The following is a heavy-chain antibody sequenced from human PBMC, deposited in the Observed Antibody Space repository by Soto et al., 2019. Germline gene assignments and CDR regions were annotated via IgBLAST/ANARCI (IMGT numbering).Heavy chain of an antibody. D-gene: IGHD2-8*01. CDR2: IYPGDSDT. CDR3: ARGVTGSAGRFDS. Sequence: GGSLKISCKGSGYNFANYWIAWVRQMPGKGLEWMGIIYPGDSDTKYSPSFRGQVTISADESTRTAYLQWHSLRASDTAVYYCARGVTGSAGRFDSWGRGTLVTVSA. J-gene: IGHJ5*01. CDR1: GYNFANYW. V-gene: IGHV5-51*01.